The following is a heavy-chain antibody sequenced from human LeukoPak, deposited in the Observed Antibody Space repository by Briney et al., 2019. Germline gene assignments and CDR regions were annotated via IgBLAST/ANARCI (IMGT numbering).Heavy chain of an antibody. CDR2: ISAYNGNT. CDR1: GYTFTSYG. J-gene: IGHJ4*02. V-gene: IGHV1-18*01. D-gene: IGHD1-26*01. Sequence: ASVKVSCKASGYTFTSYGISWVRQAPGQGLGWMGWISAYNGNTNYAQKFQGRVTMTTDTSTSTAYMELRSLRSDDAAVYYCARLSGSYYIFDYWGQGTLVTVSS. CDR3: ARLSGSYYIFDY.